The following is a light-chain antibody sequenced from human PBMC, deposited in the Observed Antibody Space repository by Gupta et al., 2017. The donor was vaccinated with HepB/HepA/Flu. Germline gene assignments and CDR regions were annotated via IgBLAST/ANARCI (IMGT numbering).Light chain of an antibody. Sequence: DIQMTQSLSTLSASVGDRVTITCRASQSISSWLAWYQQKPGKAPKLLIYKASSLESGVPSRFSGSGSGTEFTLTISSLQPDDFATYYCQQYNSYSSFGQGTKLEIK. CDR1: QSISSW. V-gene: IGKV1-5*03. CDR2: KAS. J-gene: IGKJ2*03. CDR3: QQYNSYSS.